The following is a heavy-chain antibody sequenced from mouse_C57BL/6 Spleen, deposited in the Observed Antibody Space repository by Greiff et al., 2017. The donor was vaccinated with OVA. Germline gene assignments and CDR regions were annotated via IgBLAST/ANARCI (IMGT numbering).Heavy chain of an antibody. D-gene: IGHD1-1*01. V-gene: IGHV1-52*01. J-gene: IGHJ2*01. CDR2: IDPSDSET. CDR3: ARAEGYYYGSSLDY. CDR1: GYTFTSYW. Sequence: QVQLQQPGAELVRPGSSVKLSCKASGYTFTSYWMHWVKQRPIQGLEWIGNIDPSDSETHYNQKFKDKATLTVDKSSSTAYMQLSSLTSDDSAVYYCARAEGYYYGSSLDYWGQGTTLTVSA.